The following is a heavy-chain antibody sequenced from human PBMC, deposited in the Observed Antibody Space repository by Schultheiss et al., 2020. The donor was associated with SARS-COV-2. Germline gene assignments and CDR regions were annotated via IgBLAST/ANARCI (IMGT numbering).Heavy chain of an antibody. CDR1: GFSFASFA. Sequence: GESLKISCAASGFSFASFAMTWVRQAPGKGLEWVSGISGRSNRTYYTDSVKGRFTISRDDSKNTLYLQMNSLRAEDTAVYYCAKDVVVYATMVRGVIGGFDIRGQGTMVTVSS. D-gene: IGHD3-10*01. V-gene: IGHV3-23*01. CDR2: ISGRSNRT. J-gene: IGHJ3*02. CDR3: AKDVVVYATMVRGVIGGFDI.